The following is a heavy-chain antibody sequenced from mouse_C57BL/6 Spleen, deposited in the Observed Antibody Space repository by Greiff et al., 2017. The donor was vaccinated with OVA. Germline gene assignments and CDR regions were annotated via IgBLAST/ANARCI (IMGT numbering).Heavy chain of an antibody. CDR3: ARGSSKSGAWFAY. CDR1: GYTFTSYW. J-gene: IGHJ3*01. Sequence: QVQLQQPGAELVRPGSSVKLSCKASGYTFTSYWMHWVKQRPIQGLEWIGNIDPSDSETHYNQKFKDKATLTVDKSSSTAYMQLSSLTSEDSEVYYCARGSSKSGAWFAYWGQGTLVTVSA. D-gene: IGHD1-3*01. CDR2: IDPSDSET. V-gene: IGHV1-52*01.